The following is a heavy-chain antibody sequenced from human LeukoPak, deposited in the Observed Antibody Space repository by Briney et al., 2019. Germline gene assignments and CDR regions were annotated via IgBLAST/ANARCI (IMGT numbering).Heavy chain of an antibody. CDR1: GGSISSGDYY. V-gene: IGHV4-30-4*08. Sequence: TSQTLSLTCTVSGGSISSGDYYLSWIRQPPGKGLEWIGYIYYSGSTYYNPSLKSRVTISVDTSKNQFSLKLSSVTAADTAVYYCARAKGTSSQLTFDYWGQGTLVTVSS. CDR2: IYYSGST. D-gene: IGHD1-1*01. J-gene: IGHJ4*02. CDR3: ARAKGTSSQLTFDY.